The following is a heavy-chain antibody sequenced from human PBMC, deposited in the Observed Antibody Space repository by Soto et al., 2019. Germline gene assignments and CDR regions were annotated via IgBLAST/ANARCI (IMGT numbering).Heavy chain of an antibody. CDR3: ARGGRRSPGMDV. V-gene: IGHV4-31*03. Sequence: QVQLQESGPGLVKPSQTLSLTCTVSGGSISSGGYYWSWIRQHPGKGLEWIGYIYYSGSTYYNPSLRSRATISVNTSKNQFSLKLSSVTAADTAVYYCARGGRRSPGMDVWGQGTTVTVSS. CDR1: GGSISSGGYY. J-gene: IGHJ6*02. CDR2: IYYSGST.